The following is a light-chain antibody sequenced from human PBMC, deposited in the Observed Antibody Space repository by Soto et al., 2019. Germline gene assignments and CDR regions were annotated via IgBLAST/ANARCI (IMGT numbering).Light chain of an antibody. CDR2: EVS. CDR1: SSDVGGYNY. Sequence: QSALTQPSSASGSPGQSVTISCTGTSSDVGGYNYVSWYQQHPGKAPKLMIYEVSKRPSGVPDRFSGSKSGNTASLTVSGLQAEDEADYYSSSYAGSNTLYVFGTGTKVTVL. CDR3: SSYAGSNTLYV. V-gene: IGLV2-8*01. J-gene: IGLJ1*01.